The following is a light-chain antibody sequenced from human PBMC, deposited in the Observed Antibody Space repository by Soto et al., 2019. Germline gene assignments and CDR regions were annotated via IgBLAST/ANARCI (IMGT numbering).Light chain of an antibody. J-gene: IGLJ1*01. V-gene: IGLV1-40*01. CDR2: ANS. CDR1: SSNIGAGND. Sequence: QSVLTQPPSVSGAPGQRVTISCTGGSSNIGAGNDVNWYQQLPGTAPKLLIYANSNRPSGVPDRVSGSKSGTTASLAITGLQAEDEADYYCQSYDSRLSGYVFGTGTKVTVL. CDR3: QSYDSRLSGYV.